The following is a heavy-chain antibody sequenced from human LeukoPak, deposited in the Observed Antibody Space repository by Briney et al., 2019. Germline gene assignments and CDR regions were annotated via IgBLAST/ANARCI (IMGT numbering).Heavy chain of an antibody. V-gene: IGHV3-23*01. D-gene: IGHD3-16*01. J-gene: IGHJ3*02. CDR2: ISASGEST. CDR3: AKLQWGRHDAFDI. CDR1: GFTFSSYG. Sequence: GGTLRLSCAASGFTFSSYGMGWVRQAAGKGLEWLSGISASGESTYYADSVKGRFTISRDNSKNTPYLQMNSLRPEDTAVYYCAKLQWGRHDAFDIWGQGIMVTVSS.